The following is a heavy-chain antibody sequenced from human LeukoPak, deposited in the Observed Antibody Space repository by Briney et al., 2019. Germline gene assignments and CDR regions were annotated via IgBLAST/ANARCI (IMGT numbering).Heavy chain of an antibody. J-gene: IGHJ4*02. CDR2: IYYSGST. CDR3: ARLPFYDFWSGYRTAFDY. V-gene: IGHV4-39*01. D-gene: IGHD3-3*01. CDR1: GGSISSSSYY. Sequence: PSETPSLTCTVSGGSISSSSYYWGWIRQPPGKGLEWIGSIYYSGSTYYNPSLKSRVTISVDTSKNQFSLKLSSVTAADTAVYYCARLPFYDFWSGYRTAFDYWGQGTLVTVSS.